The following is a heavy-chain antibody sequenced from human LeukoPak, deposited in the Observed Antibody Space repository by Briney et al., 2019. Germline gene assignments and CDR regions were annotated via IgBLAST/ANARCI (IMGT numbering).Heavy chain of an antibody. CDR3: TRYVTTPNWNYQDWFDP. Sequence: GGSLRLSCTAAGFTFGDYAMSWFRQAPGKGLEWVGFIRSKAYGGTTEYAASVKGRFTISRDASKSIAYLQMNSLKTEDTAVYYCTRYVTTPNWNYQDWFDPWGQGTLVTVSS. CDR2: IRSKAYGGTT. CDR1: GFTFGDYA. J-gene: IGHJ5*02. D-gene: IGHD1-7*01. V-gene: IGHV3-49*03.